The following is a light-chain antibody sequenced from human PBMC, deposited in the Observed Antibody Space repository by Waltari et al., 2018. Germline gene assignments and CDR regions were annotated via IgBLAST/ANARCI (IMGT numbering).Light chain of an antibody. CDR2: GSA. CDR1: QSFSASY. CDR3: QHYGTSPPFA. Sequence: VLTQSPATLSLSPGQRPTLSCRPSQSFSASYLAWYQQKPGQAPSLLIYGSASRAPGIPDRFSGSGSGTDFTLTISSLEPEDVSVYYCQHYGTSPPFAFGPGTKVDIK. J-gene: IGKJ3*01. V-gene: IGKV3-20*01.